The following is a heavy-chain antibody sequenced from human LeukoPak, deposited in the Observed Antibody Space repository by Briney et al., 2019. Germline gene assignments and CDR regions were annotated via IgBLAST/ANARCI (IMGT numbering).Heavy chain of an antibody. Sequence: SETLSLTCTVSGGSISSYYWSWIRQPPGKGLEWIGYIYYSGSTNYNPSLKSRVTISVDTSKNQFSLKLSSVTAADTAVYYCARQSQYCSSTSCCLDYWGQGTLVTVSS. CDR3: ARQSQYCSSTSCCLDY. D-gene: IGHD2-2*01. CDR2: IYYSGST. J-gene: IGHJ4*02. CDR1: GGSISSYY. V-gene: IGHV4-59*08.